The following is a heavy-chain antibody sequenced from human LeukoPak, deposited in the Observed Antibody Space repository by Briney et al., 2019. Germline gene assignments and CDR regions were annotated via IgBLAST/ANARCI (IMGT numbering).Heavy chain of an antibody. J-gene: IGHJ4*02. CDR2: TYYSGST. Sequence: SETLSLTCTVSGGSISSGDYYWSWIRQPPGKGLEWIGYTYYSGSTYYNPSLKSRVTISVDTSKNQFSLKLSSVTAADTAVYYCARGGDRIPDYWGQGTLVTVSS. CDR3: ARGGDRIPDY. V-gene: IGHV4-30-4*01. D-gene: IGHD2-2*02. CDR1: GGSISSGDYY.